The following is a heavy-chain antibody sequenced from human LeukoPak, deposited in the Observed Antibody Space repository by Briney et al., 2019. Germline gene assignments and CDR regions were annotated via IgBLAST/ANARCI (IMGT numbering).Heavy chain of an antibody. V-gene: IGHV1-46*01. CDR2: IYPRDGST. CDR3: ARDQEGFDY. J-gene: IGHJ4*02. Sequence: GASVKVSCKASGYTFTSNYIHWMRQAPGQGLEWMGMIYPRDGSTSYAQKFQGRVTVTRDTSTSTVHMELSGLRSEDTAVYYCARDQEGFDYWGQGTLVTVSS. CDR1: GYTFTSNY.